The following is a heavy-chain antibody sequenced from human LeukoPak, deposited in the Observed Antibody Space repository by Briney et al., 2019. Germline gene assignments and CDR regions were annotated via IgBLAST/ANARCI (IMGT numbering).Heavy chain of an antibody. Sequence: ASVKVSCKASGYTFTSYGISWVRQAPGQGLEWMGWINPNSGGTNYAQKFQGRVTMTRDTSISTAYMELSRLRSDDTAVYYCARDRVRVVGATSGTTGYWGQGTLVTVSS. CDR1: GYTFTSYG. D-gene: IGHD1-26*01. J-gene: IGHJ4*02. CDR3: ARDRVRVVGATSGTTGY. V-gene: IGHV1-2*02. CDR2: INPNSGGT.